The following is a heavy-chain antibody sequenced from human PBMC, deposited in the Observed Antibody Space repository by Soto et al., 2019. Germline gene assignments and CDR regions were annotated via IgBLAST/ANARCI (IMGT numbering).Heavy chain of an antibody. CDR1: GFTFSSYW. Sequence: GGSLRLSCAASGFTFSSYWMHWVRQAPGKGLVWVSRINSDGSSTSYADSVKGRFTISRDNAKNTLYLQMNSLRAEDTAVYYCARVGYSGYDLNWFDPWGQGTLVTVSS. CDR2: INSDGSST. D-gene: IGHD5-12*01. J-gene: IGHJ5*02. V-gene: IGHV3-74*01. CDR3: ARVGYSGYDLNWFDP.